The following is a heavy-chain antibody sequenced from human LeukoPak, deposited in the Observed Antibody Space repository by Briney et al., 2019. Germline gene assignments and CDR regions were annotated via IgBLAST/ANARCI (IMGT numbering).Heavy chain of an antibody. J-gene: IGHJ4*02. CDR3: ARAPRWSSSTGGYDY. CDR1: GYTFTGYY. D-gene: IGHD6-6*01. V-gene: IGHV1-2*02. CDR2: INPNSGGT. Sequence: ASVKVSCKASGYTFTGYYMHWVRQAPGQGLEWMGWINPNSGGTNYAQKFQGRVTMTRDTSISTAYMELSRLGSDDTAVYYCARAPRWSSSTGGYDYWGQGTLVTVSS.